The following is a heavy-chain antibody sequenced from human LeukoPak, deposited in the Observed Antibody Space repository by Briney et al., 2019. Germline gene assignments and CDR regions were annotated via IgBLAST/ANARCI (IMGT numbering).Heavy chain of an antibody. J-gene: IGHJ4*02. CDR1: GYTFTGYY. CDR3: AKEGNSGWVPKY. CDR2: INPNSGGT. D-gene: IGHD6-19*01. V-gene: IGHV1-2*02. Sequence: ASVKVSCKASGYTFTGYYMHWVRQAPGQGLEWMGWINPNSGGTNYAQKFQGRVTMTRDTSISTAYMELSSLRSEDTAVYYCAKEGNSGWVPKYWGQGTLVTVSS.